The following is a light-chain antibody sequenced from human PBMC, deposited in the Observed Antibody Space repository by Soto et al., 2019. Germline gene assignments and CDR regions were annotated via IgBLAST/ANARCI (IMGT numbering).Light chain of an antibody. CDR2: GAS. Sequence: EIVMTQSTASLSLLSGDRATLSSRASQSVSSHLAWYQQKPGQAPRLLISGASTRATGIPARFSGSGSGTEFTLTISSLQSEDFAVYYCQQYNNWPRTFGQGTKVDIK. CDR3: QQYNNWPRT. V-gene: IGKV3-15*01. CDR1: QSVSSH. J-gene: IGKJ1*01.